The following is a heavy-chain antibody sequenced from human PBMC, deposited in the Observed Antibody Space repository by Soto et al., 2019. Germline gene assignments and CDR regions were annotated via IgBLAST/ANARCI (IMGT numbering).Heavy chain of an antibody. CDR1: GGSVSSGSYY. CDR3: ARDRANGAAAGYYYGMEF. V-gene: IGHV4-61*01. J-gene: IGHJ6*02. Sequence: TLSLTCTVSGGSVSSGSYYCSWIRQPPVKGLEWIVYIYYSGSTNYNPSLKSRVTISVDTSKNQFSLKLSSVTAADTAVYYCARDRANGAAAGYYYGMEFWGQGTSVIVSS. CDR2: IYYSGST. D-gene: IGHD6-13*01.